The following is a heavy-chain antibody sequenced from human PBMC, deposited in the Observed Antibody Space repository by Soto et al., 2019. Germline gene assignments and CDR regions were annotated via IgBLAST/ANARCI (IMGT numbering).Heavy chain of an antibody. D-gene: IGHD1-26*01. Sequence: SETLSLTCAVAGYSISSSNWWGWIRQPPGKGLEWIGYIYYSGSTNYNPSLKSRVSISVDTSKNQFSLKLSSVTAADTAVYYCARRYGGNFDYWGQGTQVTVSS. J-gene: IGHJ4*02. CDR1: GYSISSSNW. CDR2: IYYSGST. V-gene: IGHV4-28*01. CDR3: ARRYGGNFDY.